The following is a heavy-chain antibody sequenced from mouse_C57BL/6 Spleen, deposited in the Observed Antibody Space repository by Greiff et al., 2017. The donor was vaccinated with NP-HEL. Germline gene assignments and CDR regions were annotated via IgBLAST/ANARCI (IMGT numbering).Heavy chain of an antibody. V-gene: IGHV1-61*01. CDR2: IYPSDSET. J-gene: IGHJ4*01. Sequence: VQLQQPGAELVRPGSSVKLSCKASGYTFTSYWMDWVKQRPGQGLEWIGNIYPSDSETHYNQKFKDKATLTVDKSSSTAYMQLSSLTSEDSAVYYCARGGTTGAMDYWGQGTSVTVSS. CDR3: ARGGTTGAMDY. CDR1: GYTFTSYW. D-gene: IGHD1-1*01.